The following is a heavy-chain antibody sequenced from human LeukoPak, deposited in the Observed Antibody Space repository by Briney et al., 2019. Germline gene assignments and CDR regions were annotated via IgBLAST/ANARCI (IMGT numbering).Heavy chain of an antibody. Sequence: PSETLSLTCTVSGGSISSNNWWGWVRQPPGKGLEWIGYIYHSGSTYYNPSLKSRVTISVDRSKNQFSLKLSSVTAADTAVYYCARVRGQSGYYGLYWFDPWGQGTLVTVSS. V-gene: IGHV4-4*02. CDR1: GGSISSNNW. J-gene: IGHJ5*02. CDR2: IYHSGST. CDR3: ARVRGQSGYYGLYWFDP. D-gene: IGHD3-22*01.